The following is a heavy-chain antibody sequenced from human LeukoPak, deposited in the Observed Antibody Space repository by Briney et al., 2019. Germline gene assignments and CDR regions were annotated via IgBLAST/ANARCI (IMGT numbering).Heavy chain of an antibody. CDR1: GFTFSSYG. Sequence: GGSLRLSCAASGFTFSSYGMHWVRQAPGKGLEWVAFIRYDGSNKYYADSVKGRFTISRDNSKNTLYLQMNSLRAEDTAVYYCAKPGGVCYYYYMDVWGKGTTVTVSS. CDR2: IRYDGSNK. D-gene: IGHD3-16*01. CDR3: AKPGGVCYYYYMDV. J-gene: IGHJ6*03. V-gene: IGHV3-30*02.